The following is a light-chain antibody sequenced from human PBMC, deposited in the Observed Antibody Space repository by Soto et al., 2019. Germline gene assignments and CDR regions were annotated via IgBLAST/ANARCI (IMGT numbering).Light chain of an antibody. CDR1: SSDIVRYNN. J-gene: IGLJ1*01. CDR3: TSCITANTRCV. V-gene: IGLV2-14*01. CDR2: KVN. Sequence: FALTQPASVSGSPGQPITISCTGTSSDIVRYNNVSWFQQQPGKVLKLVIIKVNYRSSRVADWFSGCKSDNTASLTFSGLQAEDEADYYCTSCITANTRCVFGSWTKVTV.